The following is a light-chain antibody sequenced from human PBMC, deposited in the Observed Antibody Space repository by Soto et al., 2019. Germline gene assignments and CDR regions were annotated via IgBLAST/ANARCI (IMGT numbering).Light chain of an antibody. V-gene: IGKV3-20*01. Sequence: EIVMTQSPGTLSLSPGERVTLSCRASQRVSTSYLAWYQQKPGQAPRLLIYGASSRATGIPDRFSGSGSGKDFTLTISRLEPEDFAVYYCQQYGSSPPYTFGQGTKLEIK. J-gene: IGKJ2*01. CDR1: QRVSTSY. CDR3: QQYGSSPPYT. CDR2: GAS.